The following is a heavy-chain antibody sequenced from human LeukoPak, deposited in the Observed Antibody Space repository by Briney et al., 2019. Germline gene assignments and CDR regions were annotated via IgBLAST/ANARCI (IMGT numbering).Heavy chain of an antibody. CDR2: ISPSGGST. D-gene: IGHD1-1*01. CDR1: GYTFTSNY. V-gene: IGHV1-46*01. Sequence: GASVKVSCKAFGYTFTSNYMHWVRQAPGQGPEWMGVISPSGGSTTYAQKFQGRVTLTRDMSTSTDYLELSSLRSEDTAVYYCARARLGGTTGTTGLDYWGQGTLVTVSS. J-gene: IGHJ4*02. CDR3: ARARLGGTTGTTGLDY.